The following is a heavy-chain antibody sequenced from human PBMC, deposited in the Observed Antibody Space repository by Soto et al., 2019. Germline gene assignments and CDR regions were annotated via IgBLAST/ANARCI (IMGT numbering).Heavy chain of an antibody. J-gene: IGHJ4*02. CDR1: GFTFSSYD. CDR2: IGTAGDT. Sequence: PGGSLRLSCAASGFTFSSYDMHWVRQATGKGLEWVSAIGTAGDTYYPGSVKGRFTISRENAKNSLYLQMNSLRAEDTALYYCAKGPLSGSYSLWGQGTLVTVSS. V-gene: IGHV3-13*01. D-gene: IGHD1-26*01. CDR3: AKGPLSGSYSL.